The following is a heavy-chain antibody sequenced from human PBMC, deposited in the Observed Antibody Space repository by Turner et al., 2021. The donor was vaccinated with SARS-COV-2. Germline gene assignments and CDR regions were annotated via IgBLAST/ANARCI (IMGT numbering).Heavy chain of an antibody. CDR2: IYYSRPT. CDR1: CASIGSSRNY. Sequence: QLQLQESGPGVVKASETMSLTCTVSCASIGSSRNYWCWIRQPPGKGLECIGIIYYSRPTYYKSSLKSRVTISVDTSKNQFSLKLSTVTAADTAKYYCARHDSRITNILAVSRNCFDPWGQGTLVTVSS. D-gene: IGHD3-3*02. V-gene: IGHV4-39*01. CDR3: ARHDSRITNILAVSRNCFDP. J-gene: IGHJ5*02.